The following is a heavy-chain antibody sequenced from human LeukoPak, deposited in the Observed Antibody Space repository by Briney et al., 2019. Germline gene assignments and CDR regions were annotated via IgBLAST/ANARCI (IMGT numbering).Heavy chain of an antibody. D-gene: IGHD3-16*01. J-gene: IGHJ3*02. V-gene: IGHV1-2*02. Sequence: ASVKVSCKASGYTFTGYYMHWVRQAPGQGLEWMGWINPNSGGTNYAQKFQGRVTMTRDTSISTAYMELSRLRSDDTAVYYCARVHYIWGTAVRGYAFDIWGQGTMVTVSS. CDR1: GYTFTGYY. CDR3: ARVHYIWGTAVRGYAFDI. CDR2: INPNSGGT.